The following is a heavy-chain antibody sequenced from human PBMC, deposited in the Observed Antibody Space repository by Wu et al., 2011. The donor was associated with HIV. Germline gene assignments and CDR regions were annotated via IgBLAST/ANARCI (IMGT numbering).Heavy chain of an antibody. CDR1: GFTFSSYW. Sequence: RLSCAASGFTFSSYWMSWVRQAPGKGLEWVANIKQDGSEKYYVDSVKGRFTISRDNAKNSLYLQMNSLRAEDTAVYYCAREKVPAAIFGLGYFDLWGRGTLVTVSS. CDR2: IKQDGSEK. CDR3: AREKVPAAIFGLGYFDL. J-gene: IGHJ2*01. D-gene: IGHD2-2*01. V-gene: IGHV3-7*01.